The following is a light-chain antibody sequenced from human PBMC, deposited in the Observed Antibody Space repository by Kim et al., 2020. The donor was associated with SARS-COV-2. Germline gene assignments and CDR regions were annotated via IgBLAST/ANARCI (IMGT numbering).Light chain of an antibody. J-gene: IGKJ1*01. CDR1: QSVSSNC. Sequence: SPGENAPLRCMASQSVSSNCLAWYQQKPGQAPRLLIYGASSRATGIPDRFSGSGSGTDFTLTITRLEPEDFAVYYCQQYSSSPATFGQGTKVDIK. V-gene: IGKV3-20*01. CDR2: GAS. CDR3: QQYSSSPAT.